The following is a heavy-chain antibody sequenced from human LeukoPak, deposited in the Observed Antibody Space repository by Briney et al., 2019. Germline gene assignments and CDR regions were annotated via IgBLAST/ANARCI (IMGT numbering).Heavy chain of an antibody. Sequence: SETLSLTCTVSGGSISSSSYYWGWIRQPPGKGLEWIGSIYYSGSTYYNPSLKSRVTISVDTSKNQFSLRLSSVTAADTAVYYCARHPGYSYAYVDYWGQGTLVTVSS. D-gene: IGHD5-18*01. J-gene: IGHJ4*02. CDR1: GGSISSSSYY. CDR3: ARHPGYSYAYVDY. CDR2: IYYSGST. V-gene: IGHV4-39*07.